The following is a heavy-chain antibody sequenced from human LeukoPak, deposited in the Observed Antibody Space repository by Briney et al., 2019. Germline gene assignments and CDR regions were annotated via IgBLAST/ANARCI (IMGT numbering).Heavy chain of an antibody. CDR3: ARSRSGYSYDHAAFEI. V-gene: IGHV4-59*01. CDR2: IDYRGST. Sequence: SETLSLTCTVSGDSISTYYWSWIRQPPGKGLEWIAYIDYRGSTTYNPSLRSRVTISVDTSRNQFSLKPYSVTAADTAVYYCARSRSGYSYDHAAFEIWGQGTMVTVSS. J-gene: IGHJ3*02. D-gene: IGHD5-18*01. CDR1: GDSISTYY.